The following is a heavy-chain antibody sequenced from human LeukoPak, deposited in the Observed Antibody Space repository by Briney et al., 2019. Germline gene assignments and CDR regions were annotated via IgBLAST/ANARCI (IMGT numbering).Heavy chain of an antibody. CDR3: ARDRWFGESTGWFDP. CDR1: GFTLDDYA. Sequence: GGSLRLSCAASGFTLDDYAMHWVRQAPGKGLEWVSYISSSSSTIYYADSVKGRFTISRDNAKNSLYLQMNSLRDEDTAVYYCARDRWFGESTGWFDPWGQGTLVTVSS. J-gene: IGHJ5*02. CDR2: ISSSSSTI. V-gene: IGHV3-48*02. D-gene: IGHD3-10*01.